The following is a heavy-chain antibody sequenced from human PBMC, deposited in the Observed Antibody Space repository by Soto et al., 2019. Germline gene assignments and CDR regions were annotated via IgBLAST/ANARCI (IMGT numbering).Heavy chain of an antibody. CDR1: GDTFNSYT. V-gene: IGHV1-69*02. Sequence: QVHLVQSGAELRKPGSSMRVSCKASGDTFNSYTINWVRHAPGLGLEWMGRTIPILSMSNYALKFQGRLTITADKSTSTAYMVLSSLRSEDTAIYYCATSYGSGSQAFDYWGQGALVTVSS. CDR3: ATSYGSGSQAFDY. J-gene: IGHJ4*02. CDR2: TIPILSMS. D-gene: IGHD3-10*01.